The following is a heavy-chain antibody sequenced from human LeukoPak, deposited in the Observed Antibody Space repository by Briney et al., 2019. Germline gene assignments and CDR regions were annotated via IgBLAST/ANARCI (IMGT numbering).Heavy chain of an antibody. Sequence: ASVKVSCKASGGTFSSYAISWVRQTPGQGLEWMGGIIPIFGTANYAQKFQGRVTITADESTSTAYMELSSLRSEDTAVYYCANELEPNWFDPWGQGTLVTVSS. D-gene: IGHD1-1*01. CDR1: GGTFSSYA. CDR2: IIPIFGTA. J-gene: IGHJ5*02. V-gene: IGHV1-69*13. CDR3: ANELEPNWFDP.